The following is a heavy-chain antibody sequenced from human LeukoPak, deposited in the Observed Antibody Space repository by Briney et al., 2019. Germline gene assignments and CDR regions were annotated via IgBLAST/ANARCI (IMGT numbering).Heavy chain of an antibody. D-gene: IGHD1-26*01. CDR3: ARVSADDDSSYRIVGAIPTYYFDY. CDR2: IIPIFGTA. V-gene: IGHV1-69*05. Sequence: SVKVSCKASGYTFTSYGISWVRQAPGQGLEWMGGIIPIFGTANYAQKFQGRVTITTDESTSTAYMELSSLRSEDTAVYYCARVSADDDSSYRIVGAIPTYYFDYWGQGTLVTVSS. J-gene: IGHJ4*02. CDR1: GYTFTSYG.